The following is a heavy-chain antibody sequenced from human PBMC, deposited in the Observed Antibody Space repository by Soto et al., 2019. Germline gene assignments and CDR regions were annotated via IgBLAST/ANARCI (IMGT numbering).Heavy chain of an antibody. CDR3: AHKGPEDWPLDY. Sequence: QITLKESGPTLVRPTQTLTLTCAFSGFSLSTSGVGVGWIRQPPGKALEWLAVIYWDDSKHYSPSLRSRLTITKDTPKIQAVLTMTNMDPMDTGTYYCAHKGPEDWPLDYWGQGTLVTVSS. CDR2: IYWDDSK. J-gene: IGHJ4*02. V-gene: IGHV2-5*02. D-gene: IGHD3-9*01. CDR1: GFSLSTSGVG.